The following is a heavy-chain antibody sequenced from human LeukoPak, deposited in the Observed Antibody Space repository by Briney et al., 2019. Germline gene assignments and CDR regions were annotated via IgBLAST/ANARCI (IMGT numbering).Heavy chain of an antibody. J-gene: IGHJ6*02. D-gene: IGHD3-16*01. CDR3: ARDWGYYYYYGMDV. CDR2: ISSSSSYI. CDR1: GFTFSSYS. V-gene: IGHV3-21*01. Sequence: GGSLRLSCAASGFTFSSYSMNWVRQAPGKGLEWVSSISSSSSYIYYADSVKGRFTISRDNAKNSLYLQMNSLRAEDTAVYYCARDWGYYYYYGMDVWGQGTAVTVSS.